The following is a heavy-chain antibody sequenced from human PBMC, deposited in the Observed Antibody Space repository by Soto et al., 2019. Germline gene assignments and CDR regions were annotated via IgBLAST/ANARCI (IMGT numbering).Heavy chain of an antibody. V-gene: IGHV3-30*18. CDR1: GFTFSSYG. CDR3: AKDARITMRITMLLDY. D-gene: IGHD3-22*01. CDR2: ISYDGSNK. J-gene: IGHJ4*02. Sequence: GGSLRLSCAASGFTFSSYGMHWVRQAPGKGLEWVAVISYDGSNKYYADSVKGRFTISRDNSKNTLYLQMNSLRAEDTAVYYCAKDARITMRITMLLDYWGQGTLVTVSS.